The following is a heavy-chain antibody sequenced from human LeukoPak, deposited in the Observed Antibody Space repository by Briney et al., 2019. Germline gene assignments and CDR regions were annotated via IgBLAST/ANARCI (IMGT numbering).Heavy chain of an antibody. CDR1: GFTFSSYA. V-gene: IGHV3-64D*06. Sequence: PGGSLRLSCSASGFTFSSYAMHWVRQAPGKGLEYVSAISSNGGSTYCADSVKGRFTISRDNSKNTLYLQMSSLRAEDTAVYYCVKAGGRSYYYDSSGYPPDYWGQGTLVTVSS. CDR3: VKAGGRSYYYDSSGYPPDY. J-gene: IGHJ4*02. D-gene: IGHD3-22*01. CDR2: ISSNGGST.